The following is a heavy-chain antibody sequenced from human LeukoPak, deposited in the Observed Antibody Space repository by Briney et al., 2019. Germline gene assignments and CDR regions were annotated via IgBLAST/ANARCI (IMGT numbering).Heavy chain of an antibody. CDR1: GFTFSSYA. D-gene: IGHD6-13*01. J-gene: IGHJ4*02. Sequence: PGGSLRLSCAASGFTFSSYAMSWVRQAPGKGLEWVSSISGSGYSTYSADSVKGRFTISRDNFKNTLYLQMNSLRAEDTAVYYCAKDRFSSSWNVDYWGQGTLVTVSS. V-gene: IGHV3-23*01. CDR3: AKDRFSSSWNVDY. CDR2: ISGSGYST.